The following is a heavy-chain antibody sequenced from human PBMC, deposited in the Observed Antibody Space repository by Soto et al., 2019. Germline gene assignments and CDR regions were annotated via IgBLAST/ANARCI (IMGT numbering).Heavy chain of an antibody. CDR1: VDTFKNHV. Sequence: GXSVKVSCKASVDTFKNHVFNWVRQAPGEGLEWVGGIMPIIGTPTYAQKFQGRVTISADASTRTVYLELRSLRSDDTAVYYCARDLEFRDGNISHLDFWGQGTLVTGSS. J-gene: IGHJ4*02. D-gene: IGHD3-10*01. CDR2: IMPIIGTP. CDR3: ARDLEFRDGNISHLDF. V-gene: IGHV1-69*13.